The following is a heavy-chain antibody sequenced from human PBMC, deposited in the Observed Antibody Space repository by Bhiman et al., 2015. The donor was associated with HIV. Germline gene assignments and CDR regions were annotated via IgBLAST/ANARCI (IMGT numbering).Heavy chain of an antibody. D-gene: IGHD3-10*01. CDR2: ISSSSSYI. Sequence: EVQLVESGGGLVQPGGSLRLSCAASGFTFSTYWMSWVRQAPGKGLEWVSSISSSSSYIYYADSVKGRFTISRDNARNSLSLQMNSLRAEDSAVYYCARATFSGSYPYYYYGMDVWGQGTTVTVSS. CDR1: GFTFSTYW. CDR3: ARATFSGSYPYYYYGMDV. V-gene: IGHV3-21*03. J-gene: IGHJ6*02.